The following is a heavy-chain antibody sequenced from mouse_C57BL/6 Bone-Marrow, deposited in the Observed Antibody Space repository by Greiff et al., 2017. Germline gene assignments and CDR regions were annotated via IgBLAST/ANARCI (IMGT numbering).Heavy chain of an antibody. J-gene: IGHJ2*01. CDR2: IYPTSGRT. D-gene: IGHD4-1*01. CDR3: ERAGPLGRGGDD. Sequence: QVQLQQPGAELVKPGASVKMSCKASGYTFTSYWITWVKQRPGQGLEWIGDIYPTSGRTNYTEKFKGKAILTVDTSSNTAYMQLSSLTSEDSAVFDCERAGPLGRGGDDWGRGTALTVTS. V-gene: IGHV1-55*01. CDR1: GYTFTSYW.